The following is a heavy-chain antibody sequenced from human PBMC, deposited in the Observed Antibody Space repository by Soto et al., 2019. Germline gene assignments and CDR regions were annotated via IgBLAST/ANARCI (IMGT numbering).Heavy chain of an antibody. V-gene: IGHV5-51*01. CDR2: IYPGDSDT. CDR3: ARGERGGYDFTSSAFDI. CDR1: GYNFTNYW. Sequence: GESLKISCKASGYNFTNYWIGWVRQMPGKGLEWMGIIYPGDSDTRYSPSFQGQVTILADKSISTAYLQWSSLKASDTAMYYCARGERGGYDFTSSAFDIWGQGTMVTVSS. D-gene: IGHD5-12*01. J-gene: IGHJ3*02.